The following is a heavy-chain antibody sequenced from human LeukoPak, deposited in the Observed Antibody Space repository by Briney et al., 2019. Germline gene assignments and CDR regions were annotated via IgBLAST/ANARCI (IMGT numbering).Heavy chain of an antibody. CDR1: GFTFNSYA. J-gene: IGHJ4*02. Sequence: PGGSLRLSCAASGFTFNSYAMNWVRQAPGKGLEWVSSVSGSGAGTYYADSVKGRFTISRDNSKNTLYLQMNSLRAEDTAIYYCAKVFRGNGHYFSFDSWGPGTLVTVSS. CDR2: VSGSGAGT. D-gene: IGHD4-17*01. CDR3: AKVFRGNGHYFSFDS. V-gene: IGHV3-23*01.